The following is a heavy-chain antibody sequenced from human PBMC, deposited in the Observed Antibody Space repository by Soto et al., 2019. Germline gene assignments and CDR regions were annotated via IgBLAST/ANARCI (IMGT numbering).Heavy chain of an antibody. V-gene: IGHV3-15*01. CDR1: GFTFSDAW. CDR2: IKGKTEGGTI. J-gene: IGHJ4*02. Sequence: PGGSLRLSCAASGFTFSDAWMSWVRQAPGAGLEWVGLIKGKTEGGTIDYAAPVKARFTISRDASKNTVDLQMSSLRADDTAVYYCATVHSSSRSFDYWGQGTLVTVSS. D-gene: IGHD6-6*01. CDR3: ATVHSSSRSFDY.